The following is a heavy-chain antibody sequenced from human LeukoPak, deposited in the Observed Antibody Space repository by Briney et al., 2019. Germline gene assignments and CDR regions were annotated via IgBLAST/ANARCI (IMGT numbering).Heavy chain of an antibody. CDR1: GFTFSNYA. CDR3: TKDPHAVAPPRVN. D-gene: IGHD4-23*01. V-gene: IGHV3-23*01. J-gene: IGHJ4*02. Sequence: GGSLRLSCAASGFTFSNYAMIWVRQTPGRGLEWVSSISASGGDTYYLDSVTGRFTISRDNSKNTLYLQMNSLRAEDTAIYYCTKDPHAVAPPRVNWGQGILVTVSS. CDR2: ISASGGDT.